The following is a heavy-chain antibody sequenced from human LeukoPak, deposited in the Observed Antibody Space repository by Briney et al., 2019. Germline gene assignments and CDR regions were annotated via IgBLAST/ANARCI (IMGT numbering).Heavy chain of an antibody. CDR1: GFTFSSYDM. CDR3: ARGGVGGVSFSSWLDP. D-gene: IGHD3-10*01. CDR2: IYHTGST. V-gene: IGHV4-4*02. J-gene: IGHJ5*02. Sequence: GTLRLSCAASGFTFSSYDMSWVRQSPEKGLEWIAEIYHTGSTNYSPSLRSQVTISLDKSKNQFSLKLTSVTAADTAVYYCARGGVGGVSFSSWLDPWGQGNVVTVSS.